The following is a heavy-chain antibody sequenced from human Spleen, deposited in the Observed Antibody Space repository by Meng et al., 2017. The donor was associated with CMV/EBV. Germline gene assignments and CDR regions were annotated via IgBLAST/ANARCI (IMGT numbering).Heavy chain of an antibody. CDR3: ARDKENTRGYFQH. Sequence: SCAISGDSVSSNRVAWSWIRQSPSRGLEWLGRTYYRSKWYNDYAVSVKSRVTINPDTSKNQFSLHLNSVTPEDTAVYYCARDKENTRGYFQHWGQGTLVTVSS. J-gene: IGHJ1*01. CDR2: TYYRSKWYN. D-gene: IGHD3-10*01. CDR1: GDSVSSNRVA. V-gene: IGHV6-1*01.